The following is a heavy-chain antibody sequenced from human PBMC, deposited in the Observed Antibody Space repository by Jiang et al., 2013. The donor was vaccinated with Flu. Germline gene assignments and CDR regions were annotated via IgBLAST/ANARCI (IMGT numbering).Heavy chain of an antibody. CDR3: ARARDPEKLTGTDTYYFDY. CDR2: IDWDDDK. V-gene: IGHV2-70*01. D-gene: IGHD1-20*01. Sequence: KPTQTLTLTCTFSGFSLSTSGMCVSWIRQPPGKALEWLALIDWDDDKYYSTSLKTRLTISKDTSKNQVVLTMTNMDPVDTATYYCARARDPEKLTGTDTYYFDYWGQGTLVTVSS. CDR1: GFSLSTSGMC. J-gene: IGHJ4*02.